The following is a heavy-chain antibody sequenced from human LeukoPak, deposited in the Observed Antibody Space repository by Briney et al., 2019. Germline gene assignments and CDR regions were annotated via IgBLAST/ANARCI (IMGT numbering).Heavy chain of an antibody. CDR2: IYYSGST. V-gene: IGHV4-59*12. J-gene: IGHJ6*02. CDR1: GGSISGYY. Sequence: SETLSLTCTVSGGSISGYYWSWIRQPPGKGLEYIGYIYYSGSTYYNPSLKSRVTISVDTSKNQFSLKLSSVTAADTAVYYCARDSARAHYYYYYGMDVWGQGTTVTVSS. D-gene: IGHD1-26*01. CDR3: ARDSARAHYYYYYGMDV.